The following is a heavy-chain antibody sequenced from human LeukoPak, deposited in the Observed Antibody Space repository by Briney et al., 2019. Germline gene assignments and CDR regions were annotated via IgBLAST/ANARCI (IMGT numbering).Heavy chain of an antibody. CDR3: AKRATVAVYSSSSVDY. J-gene: IGHJ4*02. CDR2: ISSSGGST. V-gene: IGHV3-23*01. D-gene: IGHD6-6*01. Sequence: GGSLRLSCAASGFTFSSYAMSWVRQAPGKGLEWVSAISSSGGSTYYADSVKGRFTISRDNSKNTLYLQMNSLRAEDTAVYYCAKRATVAVYSSSSVDYWGQGTLVTVSS. CDR1: GFTFSSYA.